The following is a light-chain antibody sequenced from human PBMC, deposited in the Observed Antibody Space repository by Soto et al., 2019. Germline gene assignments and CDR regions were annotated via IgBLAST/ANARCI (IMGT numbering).Light chain of an antibody. J-gene: IGLJ2*01. CDR3: QSYDSSLSGARV. V-gene: IGLV1-40*01. Sequence: QSVLTQPPSVSGAPGQRVTISCTGSSSNIGAGYDVHWYQQLPGTAPKLLIYGNSNRPSGVPDRFSGSKSGTSASLALTGLQAEDEADYYCQSYDSSLSGARVFGGGTQLTVL. CDR1: SSNIGAGYD. CDR2: GNS.